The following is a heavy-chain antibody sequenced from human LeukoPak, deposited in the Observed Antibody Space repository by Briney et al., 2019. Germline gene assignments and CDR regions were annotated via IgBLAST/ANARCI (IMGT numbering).Heavy chain of an antibody. CDR2: MSPNSGNT. D-gene: IGHD1-1*01. CDR1: GGTFSSYA. CDR3: ARGRHNNC. Sequence: GASVKVSCKASGGTFSSYAISWVRQATGQGLEWMGWMSPNSGNTGYAQKFQGRVIMTRNTPISTAYMELSSLRSEDTAVYYCARGRHNNCWGQGTMVTVSS. J-gene: IGHJ3*01. V-gene: IGHV1-8*02.